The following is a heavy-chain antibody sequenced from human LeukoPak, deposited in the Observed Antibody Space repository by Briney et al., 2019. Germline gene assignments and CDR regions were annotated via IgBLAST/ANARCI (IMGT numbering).Heavy chain of an antibody. CDR2: ISFDGSIK. CDR1: GFTFSSYS. D-gene: IGHD3-16*01. J-gene: IGHJ3*02. V-gene: IGHV3-30*14. CDR3: ARAFMITFGGVSRAFDI. Sequence: GGSLRLSCAASGFTFSSYSMHWVRQAPGKGLEWMAVISFDGSIKHYADSVEGRFTISRDNSKNTLYLQMNSLRAEDTAVYYCARAFMITFGGVSRAFDIWGQGTMVTVSS.